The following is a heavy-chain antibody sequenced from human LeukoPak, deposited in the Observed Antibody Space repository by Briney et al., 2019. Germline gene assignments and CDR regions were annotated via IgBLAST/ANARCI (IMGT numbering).Heavy chain of an antibody. J-gene: IGHJ4*02. V-gene: IGHV3-23*01. CDR2: ISATGGST. Sequence: GGSLRLSCPSSGFTVSNNSMSWVRQAPGKGLEWVSAISATGGSTYYTGYVKGRFTISRDNSKNTLYLQMNSLKAEDTAVYYCAKRFCLIGGCSDFDYWGQGTLVTVSS. D-gene: IGHD1-26*01. CDR1: GFTVSNNS. CDR3: AKRFCLIGGCSDFDY.